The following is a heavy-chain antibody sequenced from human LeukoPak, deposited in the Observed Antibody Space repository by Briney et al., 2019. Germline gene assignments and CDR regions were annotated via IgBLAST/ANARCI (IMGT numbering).Heavy chain of an antibody. V-gene: IGHV3-23*01. D-gene: IGHD5-18*01. CDR2: VSGSGGST. J-gene: IGHJ4*02. CDR1: AFTFRPYA. CDR3: AKGAASRGYTYVAN. Sequence: GRSLRLSCAASAFTFRPYAMIWVRQAPGKGLEWVSTVSGSGGSTYYADSVKGRFTISRDNSNNTLYLQTNSLRAEDTAVYYCAKGAASRGYTYVANWGQGTLVTVSS.